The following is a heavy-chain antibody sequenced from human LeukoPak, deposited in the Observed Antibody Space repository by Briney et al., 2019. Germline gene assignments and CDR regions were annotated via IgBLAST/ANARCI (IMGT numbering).Heavy chain of an antibody. D-gene: IGHD3-22*01. CDR3: ARVRAYDSSGYFDY. J-gene: IGHJ4*02. V-gene: IGHV3-7*01. CDR2: IKQDGSEK. CDR1: GFTFSSYW. Sequence: PGGSLRLSCAASGFTFSSYWMSWVRRAPGKGLEWVANIKQDGSEKYYVDSVKGRFTISRDNAKNSLYLQMNSLRAEDTAVYYCARVRAYDSSGYFDYWGQGTLVTVSS.